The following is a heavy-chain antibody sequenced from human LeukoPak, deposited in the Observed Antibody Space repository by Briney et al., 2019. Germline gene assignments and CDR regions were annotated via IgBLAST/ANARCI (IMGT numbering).Heavy chain of an antibody. V-gene: IGHV4-39*07. CDR2: IYYSGST. CDR1: GYSISSSSYY. CDR3: ARAQITFGGVYHMDV. Sequence: SETLSLTCTVSGYSISSSSYYWGWIRQPPGKGLEWIGSIYYSGSTYYNPSLKSRVTISVDTSKNQFSLKLSSVTAADTAVYYCARAQITFGGVYHMDVWGKGTTVTVSS. D-gene: IGHD3-16*01. J-gene: IGHJ6*03.